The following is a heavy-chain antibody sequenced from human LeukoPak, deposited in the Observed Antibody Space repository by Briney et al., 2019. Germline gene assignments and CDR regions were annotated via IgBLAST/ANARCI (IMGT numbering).Heavy chain of an antibody. CDR3: ARAPFGY. J-gene: IGHJ4*02. V-gene: IGHV1-2*02. Sequence: ASVKVSCKASGYTFTDYFMHWVRQAPGQGLEWMGWINPNSGGTNYAQRFQGRVTMTRDTSISTVYMELSRLTSDDTAVYYCARAPFGYWGQGTLVTVSS. CDR1: GYTFTDYF. CDR2: INPNSGGT.